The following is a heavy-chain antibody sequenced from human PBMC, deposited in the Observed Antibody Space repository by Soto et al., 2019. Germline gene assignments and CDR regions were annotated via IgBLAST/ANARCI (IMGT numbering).Heavy chain of an antibody. CDR3: ARDRAVAGTGSFDY. Sequence: QVQLVESGGGVVQPGRSLRLSCAASGFTFSSYGMHWVRQAPGKGLEWVAVIWYDGSNKYYADSVKGRFTISRDNSKNARYLQMNSLRAEDTAVYYCARDRAVAGTGSFDYWGQGTLVTVSS. V-gene: IGHV3-33*01. J-gene: IGHJ4*02. D-gene: IGHD6-19*01. CDR1: GFTFSSYG. CDR2: IWYDGSNK.